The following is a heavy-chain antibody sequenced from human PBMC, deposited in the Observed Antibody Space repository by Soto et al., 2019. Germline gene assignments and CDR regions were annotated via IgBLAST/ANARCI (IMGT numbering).Heavy chain of an antibody. J-gene: IGHJ5*02. CDR3: ARVGRGVIVRGSFDP. CDR2: INHSGST. D-gene: IGHD3-10*01. V-gene: IGHV4-31*03. Sequence: QVQLQESGPGLVKPSQTLSLTCTVSGGSISSGGYYWSWIRQPPGKGLEWIGEINHSGSTNYNPSLKSRVTISIDTSRNQFSLKLSSVTAADTAVFYCARVGRGVIVRGSFDPWGQGTLVTVSS. CDR1: GGSISSGGYY.